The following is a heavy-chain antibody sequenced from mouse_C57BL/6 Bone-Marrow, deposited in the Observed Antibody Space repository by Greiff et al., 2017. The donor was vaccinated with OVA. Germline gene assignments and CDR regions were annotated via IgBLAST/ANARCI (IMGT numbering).Heavy chain of an antibody. CDR1: GYAFTNYL. J-gene: IGHJ4*01. CDR2: INPGSGGT. Sequence: QVQLKQSGAELVRPGTSVKVSCKASGYAFTNYLIEWVKQRPGQGLEWIGVINPGSGGTYYNEKFKGKATLTADKSSSTDYMQLSSLTSEDSTFYYCAREPELYSSGYVSAMDYWGQGTSVTVSS. CDR3: AREPELYSSGYVSAMDY. D-gene: IGHD3-1*01. V-gene: IGHV1-54*01.